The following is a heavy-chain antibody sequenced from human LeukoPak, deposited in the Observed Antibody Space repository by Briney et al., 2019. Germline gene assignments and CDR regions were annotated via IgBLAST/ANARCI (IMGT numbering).Heavy chain of an antibody. CDR1: GFTFSGYA. CDR2: ISYDGSNE. CDR3: AKRGGYETMAAFDY. V-gene: IGHV3-30-3*02. Sequence: GGSLRLSCAASGFTFSGYAMHWVRQAPGKGLEWVAVISYDGSNEYYADSVRGRFTISRDNSKNTLYLQMSSLRAEDSAVYYCAKRGGYETMAAFDYWGQGTLVTVSS. D-gene: IGHD3-10*01. J-gene: IGHJ4*02.